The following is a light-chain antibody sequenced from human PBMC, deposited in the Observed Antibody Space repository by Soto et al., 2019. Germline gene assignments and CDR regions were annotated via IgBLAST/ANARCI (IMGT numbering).Light chain of an antibody. CDR2: VGTGGIVG. Sequence: QLVLTQPPSASASLGASVTLTCTLSSGYSNYKVDWYQQRPGKGPRFVMRVGTGGIVGSKGDDIPDRFSVLGSGLNRYLTIKNIQEEDESDYHCGADHGSGSNFVVFGGGTQLTVL. CDR1: SGYSNYK. CDR3: GADHGSGSNFVV. J-gene: IGLJ2*01. V-gene: IGLV9-49*01.